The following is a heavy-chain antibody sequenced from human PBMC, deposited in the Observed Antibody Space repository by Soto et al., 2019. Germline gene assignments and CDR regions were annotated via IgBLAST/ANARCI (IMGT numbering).Heavy chain of an antibody. CDR3: AGLEGLATISYYFDY. Sequence: QLQLQESGPGLVKPSETLSLTCTVSGGSISSSSYYWGWIRQPPGKGLEWIGSIYYSGLTYYNPSLKSRVTMSVDKSKNQFSLKLSSLTAADTAVYYCAGLEGLATISYYFDYWGQGTLVTVSS. D-gene: IGHD3-9*01. CDR1: GGSISSSSYY. V-gene: IGHV4-39*01. J-gene: IGHJ4*02. CDR2: IYYSGLT.